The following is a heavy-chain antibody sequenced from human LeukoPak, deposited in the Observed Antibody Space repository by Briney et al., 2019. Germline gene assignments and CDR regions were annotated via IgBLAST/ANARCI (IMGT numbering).Heavy chain of an antibody. CDR3: AKILWDSSSSPYFDY. CDR1: GFTFSSYA. Sequence: GSLRLSCAASGFTFSSYAMSWVRQAPGKGLEWVSAISGSGGSTYYADSVKGRFTISRDNSKNTLYLQMNSLRAEDTAVYYCAKILWDSSSSPYFDYWGQGTLVTVSS. CDR2: ISGSGGST. J-gene: IGHJ4*02. D-gene: IGHD6-6*01. V-gene: IGHV3-23*01.